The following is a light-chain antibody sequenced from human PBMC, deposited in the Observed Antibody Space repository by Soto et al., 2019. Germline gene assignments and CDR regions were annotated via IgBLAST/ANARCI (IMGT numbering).Light chain of an antibody. J-gene: IGKJ1*01. CDR1: QSVSSNY. CDR2: GAS. Sequence: EIVLTQSPGTLSLSPGERATLSCRASQSVSSNYLAWYQQKRGQAPRLLIYGASSMATGIPTRCSGSGSGTDFTLTISTLEPAEFAVYYCPQYDTSTRTCGQGTKVEI. V-gene: IGKV3-20*01. CDR3: PQYDTSTRT.